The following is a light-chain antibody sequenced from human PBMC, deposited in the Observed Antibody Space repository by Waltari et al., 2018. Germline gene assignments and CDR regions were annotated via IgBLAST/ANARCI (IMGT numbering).Light chain of an antibody. CDR3: CSYAGSSSLV. V-gene: IGLV2-11*01. Sequence: QSALTQPRSVSGSPGQSVTISCSGTSNDVGGYNYVSWYQQHPGKAPKLIIYDVSKRPSVVPDRFSGSKSANTASLTISGLQSEDEADYFCCSYAGSSSLVFGGGSILTVL. J-gene: IGLJ3*02. CDR1: SNDVGGYNY. CDR2: DVS.